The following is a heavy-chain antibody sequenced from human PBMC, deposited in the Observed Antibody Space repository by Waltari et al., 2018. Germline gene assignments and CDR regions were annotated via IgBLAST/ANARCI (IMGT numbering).Heavy chain of an antibody. CDR2: INPDGGST. J-gene: IGHJ4*02. Sequence: QVQLVQSGAEVKKPGASVKVSCKASGYPFTTYYMHWVRQAPGQGLEWVCRINPDGGSTSYAQKFQDRLTMTRDTSTSTVYMQLTSLTSEDTAVYYCASQRAGSGWLSIDYWGQGTLVTVSS. V-gene: IGHV1-46*03. CDR3: ASQRAGSGWLSIDY. CDR1: GYPFTTYY. D-gene: IGHD6-19*01.